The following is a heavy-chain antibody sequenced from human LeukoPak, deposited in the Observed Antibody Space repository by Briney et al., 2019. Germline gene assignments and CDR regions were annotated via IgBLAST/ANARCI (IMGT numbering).Heavy chain of an antibody. CDR3: XXXNWXFXXXXYYFDX. J-gene: IGHJ4*02. Sequence: SGPALVKPTQTLTLTCTFSGFSLSTSGMCVSWIRQPPGKALEWLARIDWDDDKYYSTSLKTRLTISKDTSKNQVVLTITNMDXXXXXXXXXXXXNWXFXXXXYYFDXXGQGTLVTVSS. CDR1: GFSLSTSGMC. CDR2: IDWDDDK. V-gene: IGHV2-70*11.